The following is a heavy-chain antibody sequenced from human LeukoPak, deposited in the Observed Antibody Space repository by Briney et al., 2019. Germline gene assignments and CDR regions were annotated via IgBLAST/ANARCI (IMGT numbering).Heavy chain of an antibody. D-gene: IGHD3-10*01. V-gene: IGHV4-59*01. CDR3: ARGGSGSYYSH. Sequence: PSETLSLTCTVSGGSISSYYWNWIRQPPGKGLEWIGYIYYSGSTNYNPSLMSRLTISVDTSKNQFSLKLSSVTAADTAVYYCARGGSGSYYSHWGQGTLVTVSS. J-gene: IGHJ4*02. CDR1: GGSISSYY. CDR2: IYYSGST.